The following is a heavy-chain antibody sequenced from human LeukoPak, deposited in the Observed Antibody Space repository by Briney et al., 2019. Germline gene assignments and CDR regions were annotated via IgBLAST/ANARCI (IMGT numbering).Heavy chain of an antibody. Sequence: GASLRLSCAASGFTFSSYAMSWVRQAPGKGPEWVSAISGSGGSTYYADSVKGRFTISRDNSKNTLYLQMNSLRAEDTAVYYCAKDGGMNWFDPWGQGTLVTVSS. CDR3: AKDGGMNWFDP. CDR1: GFTFSSYA. D-gene: IGHD3-3*01. J-gene: IGHJ5*02. V-gene: IGHV3-23*01. CDR2: ISGSGGST.